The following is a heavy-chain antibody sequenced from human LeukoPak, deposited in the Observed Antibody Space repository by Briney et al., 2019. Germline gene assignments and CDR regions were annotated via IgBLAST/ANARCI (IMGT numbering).Heavy chain of an antibody. V-gene: IGHV3-21*06. CDR1: GFTFSSYG. J-gene: IGHJ4*02. Sequence: GGSLRLSCAASGFTFSSYGMSWVRQTPGKGLEWVSSIDSSGGYMFYADSVKGRFIISRDNAKDSLYLQMNSLRVEDTAVYYCLRGDRRDYWGQGTLVTVSS. CDR3: LRGDRRDY. CDR2: IDSSGGYM.